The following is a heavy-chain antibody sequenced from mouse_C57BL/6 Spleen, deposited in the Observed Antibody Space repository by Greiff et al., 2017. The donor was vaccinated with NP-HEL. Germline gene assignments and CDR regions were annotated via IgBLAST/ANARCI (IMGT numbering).Heavy chain of an antibody. J-gene: IGHJ1*03. CDR1: GYAFSSSW. V-gene: IGHV1-82*01. CDR2: IYPGDGDT. CDR3: ARSEYGNFRYFDV. Sequence: QVQLQQSGPELVKPGASVKISCKASGYAFSSSWMNWVKQRPGKGLEWIGRIYPGDGDTNYNGKFKGKATLTADKASSTAYMQLSSLTSEDSAVYFCARSEYGNFRYFDVWGTGTTVTVSS. D-gene: IGHD2-10*02.